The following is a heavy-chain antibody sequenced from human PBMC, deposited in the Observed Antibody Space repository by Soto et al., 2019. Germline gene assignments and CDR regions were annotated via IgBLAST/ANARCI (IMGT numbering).Heavy chain of an antibody. V-gene: IGHV1-18*01. D-gene: IGHD6-19*01. Sequence: ASVKISCKASGYTFTSYGISWVRQAPGQGLEWMGWISAYNGNTNYAQKLQGRVTMTTDTSTSTAYMELRSLRSDDTAVYYCARAPKYSRGWYSNEYWGKGTLVPLSS. J-gene: IGHJ4*02. CDR1: GYTFTSYG. CDR3: ARAPKYSRGWYSNEY. CDR2: ISAYNGNT.